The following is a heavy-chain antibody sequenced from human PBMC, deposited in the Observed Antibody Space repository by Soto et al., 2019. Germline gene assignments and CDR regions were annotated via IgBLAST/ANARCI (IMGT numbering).Heavy chain of an antibody. J-gene: IGHJ5*02. CDR3: ARQQGYGWFDP. CDR1: GGSISDYY. CDR2: MFDTGNI. D-gene: IGHD5-18*01. V-gene: IGHV4-59*08. Sequence: SETLSLTCTVSGGSISDYYWSWIRQPPGKRLEWIGYMFDTGNINYNPSLRSRLTISVDTSRNQLSLKITSVTAADTAVYYCARQQGYGWFDPWGQGTLVTVSS.